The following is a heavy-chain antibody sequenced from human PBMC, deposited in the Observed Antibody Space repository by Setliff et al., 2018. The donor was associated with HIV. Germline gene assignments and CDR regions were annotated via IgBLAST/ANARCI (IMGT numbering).Heavy chain of an antibody. CDR1: GFTFSSYS. D-gene: IGHD2-21*02. CDR3: ARGTGPSGCAGDCYHD. J-gene: IGHJ4*02. Sequence: GGSLRLSCAASGFTFSSYSMNRVRQAPGKGLEWVSSISSSGSYIYYADSVKGRLTSSRDNGKNSLYLQMNSLRAEDTAVYYCARGTGPSGCAGDCYHDWGQGTLVTVSS. V-gene: IGHV3-21*01. CDR2: ISSSGSYI.